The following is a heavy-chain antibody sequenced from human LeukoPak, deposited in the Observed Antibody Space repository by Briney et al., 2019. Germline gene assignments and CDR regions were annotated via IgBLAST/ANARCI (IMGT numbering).Heavy chain of an antibody. V-gene: IGHV3-74*01. Sequence: GGSLRLSCAASGFTFSSYWMHWVRQAPGKGLVWVSRINSDGSSTSYADSVKGRFTISRDNAKNTLYLQMNSLRAEDTAVYYCASALYDILTGFYWFDPWGQGTLVTVSS. D-gene: IGHD3-9*01. J-gene: IGHJ5*02. CDR3: ASALYDILTGFYWFDP. CDR1: GFTFSSYW. CDR2: INSDGSST.